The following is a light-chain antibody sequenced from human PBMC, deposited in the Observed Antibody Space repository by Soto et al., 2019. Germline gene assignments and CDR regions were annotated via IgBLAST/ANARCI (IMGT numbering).Light chain of an antibody. J-gene: IGLJ1*01. CDR3: SSYTTSSTRV. Sequence: QSVLTQPASLSVSPGQSITISYTGTSSDVGAYDFVSWYLQHPDKAPKLMIYEVSNRPSGVSNRFSGSKSVNTATLTISGLQAEDEADYYCSSYTTSSTRVFGTGTKVTVL. CDR2: EVS. V-gene: IGLV2-14*03. CDR1: SSDVGAYDF.